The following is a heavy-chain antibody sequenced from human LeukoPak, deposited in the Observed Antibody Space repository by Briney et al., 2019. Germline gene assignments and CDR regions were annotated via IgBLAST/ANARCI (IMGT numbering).Heavy chain of an antibody. CDR2: INPSGGST. CDR3: ARGEWVPAATNWFDP. Sequence: ASVKVSCKASGYTFTSYYMHWVRQAPGQGLEWMGIINPSGGSTSYAQKFQGRVTMTRDTSTSTVYMELSSLRSEDTAVYYCARGEWVPAATNWFDPWGQGTLVTVSS. J-gene: IGHJ5*02. D-gene: IGHD2-2*01. CDR1: GYTFTSYY. V-gene: IGHV1-46*01.